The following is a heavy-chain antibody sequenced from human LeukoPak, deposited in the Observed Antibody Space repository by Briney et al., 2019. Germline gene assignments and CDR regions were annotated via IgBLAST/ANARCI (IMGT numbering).Heavy chain of an antibody. D-gene: IGHD2-15*01. CDR3: ARKGYCSGGSCYSESNWFDP. CDR2: IIPIFGTA. J-gene: IGHJ5*02. CDR1: GGTFSSYA. V-gene: IGHV1-69*06. Sequence: SVKVSCKASGGTFSSYAISWVRQAPGQGLEWMGGIIPIFGTANYAQKFQGRVTITADKSTSTAYMELSSLRSEDTAVYYCARKGYCSGGSCYSESNWFDPWGQGTLVTVSS.